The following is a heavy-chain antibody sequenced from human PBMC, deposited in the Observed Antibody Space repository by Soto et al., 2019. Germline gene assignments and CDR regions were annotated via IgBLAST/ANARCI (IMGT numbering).Heavy chain of an antibody. Sequence: QVQLVQSGAEVKKPGSSVKVSCKASGGTFSSYAISWVRQAPGQGLEWMGGIIPIFGTANYAQKFQGRVTITADESTSTAYMELSSLRSEETAVYYCARENTHSSSWPTGYYYYGMDVWGQGTTVTVSS. CDR2: IIPIFGTA. D-gene: IGHD6-13*01. V-gene: IGHV1-69*01. J-gene: IGHJ6*02. CDR3: ARENTHSSSWPTGYYYYGMDV. CDR1: GGTFSSYA.